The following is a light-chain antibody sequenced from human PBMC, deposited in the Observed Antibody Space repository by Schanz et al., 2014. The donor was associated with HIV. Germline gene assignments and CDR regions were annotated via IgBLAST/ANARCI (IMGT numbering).Light chain of an antibody. V-gene: IGKV1-5*03. CDR2: QAS. Sequence: DIQMTQSPSRLSASVGDSVTITCRASQGIGTWLAWYQQKPGRAPDLLIYQASTLETGVPSRFSGRGSGTQFTLTISGLRPDDFATYYCQQCVTYPYTFGPGTKLDMK. J-gene: IGKJ2*01. CDR3: QQCVTYPYT. CDR1: QGIGTW.